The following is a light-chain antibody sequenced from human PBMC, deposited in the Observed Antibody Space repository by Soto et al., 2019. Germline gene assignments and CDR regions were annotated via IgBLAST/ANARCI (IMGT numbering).Light chain of an antibody. Sequence: QLTQSPSSLSASVGDRVTITCRASQGIPSYFAWYQQKPGKAPKLLIYGASTLRSGVPSRFSGSGSGTDFTLTISSLQPEDFATYYCQQLGNYPLTFGGGTKADIK. CDR2: GAS. J-gene: IGKJ4*01. CDR1: QGIPSY. CDR3: QQLGNYPLT. V-gene: IGKV1-9*01.